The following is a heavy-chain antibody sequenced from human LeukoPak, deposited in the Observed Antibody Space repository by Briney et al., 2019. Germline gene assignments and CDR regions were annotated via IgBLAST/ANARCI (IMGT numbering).Heavy chain of an antibody. CDR3: ARDPGGYSSGGELDV. J-gene: IGHJ6*04. CDR1: GFTFSSYT. D-gene: IGHD6-19*01. V-gene: IGHV3-21*01. CDR2: IRSSSSYI. Sequence: PWGSLILSCAASGFTFSSYTMNWVRRAPGKGLEWVSSIRSSSSYIYYADSVKGRFTISRDNAKNSLYLQMNSLRAEDMAVYYCARDPGGYSSGGELDVWGKGTTVTVSS.